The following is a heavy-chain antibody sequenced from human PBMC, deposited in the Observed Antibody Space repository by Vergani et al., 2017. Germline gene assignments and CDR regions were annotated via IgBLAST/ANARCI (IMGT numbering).Heavy chain of an antibody. V-gene: IGHV4-59*01. CDR1: GGSISSYY. Sequence: QVQLQESGPGLVKPSETLSLTCTVSGGSISSYYWSWIRQPPGKGLEWIGYIYYSGSTNYNPSLKSRVTISVDTSKNQFSLKLSPVTAADTAVYYCARDTYRDGYKSVAFDIWGQGTMVTVSS. J-gene: IGHJ3*02. D-gene: IGHD5-24*01. CDR3: ARDTYRDGYKSVAFDI. CDR2: IYYSGST.